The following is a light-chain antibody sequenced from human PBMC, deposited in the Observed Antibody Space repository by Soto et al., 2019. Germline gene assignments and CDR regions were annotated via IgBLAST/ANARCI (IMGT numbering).Light chain of an antibody. CDR3: QQSFSAPRT. Sequence: DIQMSQSPSSLSASVGDGVTITCRASETIIDYLNWYQQQPGEAPKLLIFSASSLHSGVPSRFRGSGSGTRFTLTISSLQPEDFATYFCQQSFSAPRTFGQGTKLQAK. CDR2: SAS. V-gene: IGKV1-39*01. CDR1: ETIIDY. J-gene: IGKJ2*01.